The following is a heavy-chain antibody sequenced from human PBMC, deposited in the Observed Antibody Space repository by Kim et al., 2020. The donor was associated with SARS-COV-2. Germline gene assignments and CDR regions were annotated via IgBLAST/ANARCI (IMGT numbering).Heavy chain of an antibody. CDR1: GFTFSTYW. Sequence: GGSLRLSCAASGFTFSTYWMHLVRQTPGKGLLYVSHINSDGSGATYADSVKGRFTISRDNAKSTLYLQMNSLRAEDTAVYFCARGFEFWGQGTLVTVSS. V-gene: IGHV3-74*01. CDR3: ARGFEF. CDR2: INSDGSGA. J-gene: IGHJ4*02.